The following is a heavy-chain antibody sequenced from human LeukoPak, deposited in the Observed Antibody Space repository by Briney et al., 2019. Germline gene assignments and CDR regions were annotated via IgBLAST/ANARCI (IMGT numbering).Heavy chain of an antibody. CDR1: GGSISSYY. V-gene: IGHV4-59*08. D-gene: IGHD2-2*01. J-gene: IGHJ6*03. CDR3: GRVPPARYYYFYYIVV. Sequence: PSETLSLTCTVSGGSISSYYWSWIRQPPGKGLEWIGYIYYSGSTNYNPSLKSRVTISVDTYKNKFSLKLSSVTAADTAVSYLGRVPPARYYYFYYIVVWGEGATLTVS. CDR2: IYYSGST.